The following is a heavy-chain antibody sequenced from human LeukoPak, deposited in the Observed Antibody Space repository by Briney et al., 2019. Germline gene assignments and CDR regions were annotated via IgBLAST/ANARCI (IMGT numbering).Heavy chain of an antibody. Sequence: SETLSLTCTVSGVSISSYYWSWLRQPPGKGLEWIGYIYYSGSTNYNPSLKSRVTISVDTSKNQFSLKLSSVTAADTAVYYCARGLERPDYWGQGTLVTVSS. J-gene: IGHJ4*02. V-gene: IGHV4-59*01. CDR2: IYYSGST. CDR1: GVSISSYY. D-gene: IGHD1-1*01. CDR3: ARGLERPDY.